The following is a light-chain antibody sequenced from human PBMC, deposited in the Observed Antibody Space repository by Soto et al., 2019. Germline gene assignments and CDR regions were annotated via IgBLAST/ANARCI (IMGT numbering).Light chain of an antibody. Sequence: EIVLTQSPGTLSLSPGERATLSCRASQSVSSSYLAWYQQKPGQAPRLLIYGASSRATGIPDRFSGSESGTHFTLTISRLEPEDFAVYYCHQYGSSPRTFGQGTKVEI. J-gene: IGKJ1*01. CDR2: GAS. CDR1: QSVSSSY. V-gene: IGKV3-20*01. CDR3: HQYGSSPRT.